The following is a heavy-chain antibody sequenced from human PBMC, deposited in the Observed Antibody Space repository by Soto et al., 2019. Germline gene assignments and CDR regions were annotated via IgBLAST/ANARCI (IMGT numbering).Heavy chain of an antibody. CDR3: ATTRLQGRYCSSTSCSPGIDY. Sequence: ASVKVSCKVSGYTLTELSMHWVRQAPGKGLEWMGGFDPEDGETIYAQKFQGRVTMTEDTSTDTAYIELSSLRSEDTAVYYCATTRLQGRYCSSTSCSPGIDYWGQGTLVTVSS. CDR1: GYTLTELS. V-gene: IGHV1-24*01. CDR2: FDPEDGET. J-gene: IGHJ4*02. D-gene: IGHD2-2*01.